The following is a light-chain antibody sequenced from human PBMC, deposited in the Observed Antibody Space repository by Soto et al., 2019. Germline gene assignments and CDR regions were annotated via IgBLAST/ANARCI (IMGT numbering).Light chain of an antibody. J-gene: IGKJ4*01. CDR2: GAS. Sequence: EIVLTQSPGTLSLCPGERATLSCRAIQSVSSSYLAWYQQKPGQAPRLLIYGASSRATGIPDRFSGSGSGTDFTLTISRLEPEDFAVYYCQQYGSSLGVTFGGGTKVDIK. CDR1: QSVSSSY. V-gene: IGKV3-20*01. CDR3: QQYGSSLGVT.